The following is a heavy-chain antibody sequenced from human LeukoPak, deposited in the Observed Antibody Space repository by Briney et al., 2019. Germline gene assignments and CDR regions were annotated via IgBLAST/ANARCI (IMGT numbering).Heavy chain of an antibody. CDR3: ASRLPGTTDYYGMDV. Sequence: GGSLRLSCAASGFTVSSNYMSWVRQAPGKGLEWVSVIYSGGSTYYADSVKGRFTISRDNSKNTLYLQMNSLRAEDTAVYYCASRLPGTTDYYGMDVWGQGTTVTVSS. CDR2: IYSGGST. V-gene: IGHV3-66*01. J-gene: IGHJ6*02. CDR1: GFTVSSNY. D-gene: IGHD2-2*01.